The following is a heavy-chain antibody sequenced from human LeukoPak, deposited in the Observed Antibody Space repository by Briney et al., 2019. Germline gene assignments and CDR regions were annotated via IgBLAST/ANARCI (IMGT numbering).Heavy chain of an antibody. D-gene: IGHD6-19*01. J-gene: IGHJ5*02. V-gene: IGHV1-18*01. CDR1: GFSFPSFG. CDR3: ARDRTSGWPGDWFDP. Sequence: ASVKVSCKTSGFSFPSFGISWVRQAPGQGLEWMGWISGSSGETNSAQKFQGRITLTTDASTRTAYMELRSLRSDDTAVYYCARDRTSGWPGDWFDPWGQGTLVTVSS. CDR2: ISGSSGET.